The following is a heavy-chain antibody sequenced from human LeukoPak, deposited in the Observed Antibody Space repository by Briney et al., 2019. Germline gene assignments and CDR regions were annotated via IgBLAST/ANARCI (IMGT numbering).Heavy chain of an antibody. Sequence: SETLSLTCTVSGGSISSYYWSWIRQPPGKGLEWIGYIYYSGSTNYNPSLKSRVTISVDTSKNQFSLKLSSVTAADTAVYYCARDGYYDSSGHSEFGYWGQGTLVTVSS. CDR2: IYYSGST. CDR1: GGSISSYY. J-gene: IGHJ4*02. D-gene: IGHD3-22*01. V-gene: IGHV4-59*01. CDR3: ARDGYYDSSGHSEFGY.